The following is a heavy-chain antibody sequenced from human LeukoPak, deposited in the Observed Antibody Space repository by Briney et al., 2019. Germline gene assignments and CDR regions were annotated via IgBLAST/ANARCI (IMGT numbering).Heavy chain of an antibody. J-gene: IGHJ5*01. D-gene: IGHD1-26*01. Sequence: ASLKVSCTASGYTFTGYYMHWVRQAPGQGLEWMGWINPNSGGTNYAQKFQGRVTMTRDTSISTAYMEMSRLRSDDTAVYYCAKFSVHGRWFDSWGQGTLVTVSS. CDR3: AKFSVHGRWFDS. CDR1: GYTFTGYY. V-gene: IGHV1-2*02. CDR2: INPNSGGT.